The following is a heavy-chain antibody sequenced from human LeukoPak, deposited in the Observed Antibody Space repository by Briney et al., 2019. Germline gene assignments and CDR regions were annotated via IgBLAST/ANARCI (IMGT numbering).Heavy chain of an antibody. CDR3: TTLTGDSDAFDI. D-gene: IGHD7-27*01. J-gene: IGHJ3*02. CDR2: INSDGSST. CDR1: GFTFSSYV. Sequence: GGSLRLSCAASGFTFSSYVMSWVRQAPGKGLVWVSRINSDGSSTSYADSVKGRFTISRDNAKNTLYLQMNSLRAEDTAVYYCTTLTGDSDAFDIWGQGTMVTVSS. V-gene: IGHV3-74*01.